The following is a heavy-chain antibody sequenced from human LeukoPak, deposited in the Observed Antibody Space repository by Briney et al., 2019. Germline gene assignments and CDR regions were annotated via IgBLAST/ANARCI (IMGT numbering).Heavy chain of an antibody. J-gene: IGHJ4*02. Sequence: PGGSLRLSCGASGFTFSSYAMSWVRQAPGKGLEWVSVIYSGGSTYYADSVKGRFTISRDNSKNTLYLQMNSLRAGDTAVYFCATGERMVRGDGVDYWGQGTLVTVSS. D-gene: IGHD3-10*01. CDR1: GFTFSSYA. V-gene: IGHV3-66*01. CDR2: IYSGGST. CDR3: ATGERMVRGDGVDY.